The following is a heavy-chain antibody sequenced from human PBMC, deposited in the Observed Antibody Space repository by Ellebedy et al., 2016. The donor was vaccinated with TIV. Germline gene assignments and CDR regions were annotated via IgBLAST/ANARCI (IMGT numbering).Heavy chain of an antibody. D-gene: IGHD6-13*01. V-gene: IGHV3-7*01. CDR1: GFTFSSYW. Sequence: GGSLRLXCAASGFTFSSYWMSWVRQAPGKGLEWVANIKQDGSEKYYVDSVKGRFTISRDNAKNSLYLQMNSLRAEDTAVYYCARARISSSREYYYYGMDVWGQGTTVTVSS. J-gene: IGHJ6*02. CDR3: ARARISSSREYYYYGMDV. CDR2: IKQDGSEK.